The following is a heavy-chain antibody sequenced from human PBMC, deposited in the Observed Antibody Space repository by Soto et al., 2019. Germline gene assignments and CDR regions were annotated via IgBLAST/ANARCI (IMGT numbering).Heavy chain of an antibody. CDR3: ARGGFSSTSCLDFDS. CDR2: TSYSGST. D-gene: IGHD2-2*01. V-gene: IGHV4-31*03. Sequence: TLSRKGRISGGSLINGSHYWHWIRKHPGKGLEWIGYTSYSGSTHYHPSLQSRVTISVDMSKNQFSLSLSSVTAADTAVYYCARGGFSSTSCLDFDSWGQASQVTCSS. J-gene: IGHJ4*02. CDR1: GGSLINGSHY.